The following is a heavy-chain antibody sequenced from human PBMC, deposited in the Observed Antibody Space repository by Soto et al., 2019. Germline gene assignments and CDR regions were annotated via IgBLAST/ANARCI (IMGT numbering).Heavy chain of an antibody. CDR2: IYRDSST. J-gene: IGHJ4*02. V-gene: IGHV3-66*01. CDR1: EFTVISNY. D-gene: IGHD2-15*01. Sequence: DVQLVESGGGLGQPGGSLRLSCAVSEFTVISNYMSWVRQAPGKGLEWVSSIYRDSSTHYADSVKGRFIISRDNSKNTLYLQKNSLRAEDTAVYYCTRDPTDVGSDPDYWGQGTLVTVS. CDR3: TRDPTDVGSDPDY.